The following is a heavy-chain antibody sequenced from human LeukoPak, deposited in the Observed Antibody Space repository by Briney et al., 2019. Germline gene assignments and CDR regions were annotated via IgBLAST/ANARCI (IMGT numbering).Heavy chain of an antibody. J-gene: IGHJ4*02. CDR3: ARDPRWSFDY. CDR2: IYGGGTT. D-gene: IGHD3-3*01. V-gene: IGHV3-53*01. Sequence: GGSLRLSCAVSGFTVSSNSMNWVRQAPGKGLEWVSIIYGGGTTYYADSVKGRFTIYRDNSKNTLYLQMNSLRPEDTAVYYCARDPRWSFDYWGQGTLVTVSS. CDR1: GFTVSSNS.